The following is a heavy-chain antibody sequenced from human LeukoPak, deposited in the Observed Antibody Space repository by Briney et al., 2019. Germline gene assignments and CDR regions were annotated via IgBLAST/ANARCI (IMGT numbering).Heavy chain of an antibody. D-gene: IGHD1-14*01. CDR1: GYSFTTYT. J-gene: IGHJ5*02. CDR2: INTNNGNP. V-gene: IGHV7-4-1*02. CDR3: ARKKVEPERYFDL. Sequence: GASVKVSCKASGYSFTTYTLNWVRQAPGQGLEWMGWINTNNGNPTYAQAFTGRFVFSLDTSVNTAYLQINSLKPEDTAVYYCARKKVEPERYFDLWGQGTLVTVSS.